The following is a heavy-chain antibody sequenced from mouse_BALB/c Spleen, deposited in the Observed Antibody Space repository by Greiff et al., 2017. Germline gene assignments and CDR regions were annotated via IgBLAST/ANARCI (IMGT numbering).Heavy chain of an antibody. V-gene: IGHV1-15*01. CDR1: GYTFTDYE. D-gene: IGHD2-13*01. Sequence: QVHVKQSGAELVRPGASVTLSCKASGYTFTDYEMHWVKQTPVHGLEWMGAIDPETGGTAYNQKLKGKATLTADNSSRPAYMELRSLTSEDSAIYYSTKIYYGDPPYAMDYWGQGTSVTVSS. J-gene: IGHJ4*01. CDR2: IDPETGGT. CDR3: TKIYYGDPPYAMDY.